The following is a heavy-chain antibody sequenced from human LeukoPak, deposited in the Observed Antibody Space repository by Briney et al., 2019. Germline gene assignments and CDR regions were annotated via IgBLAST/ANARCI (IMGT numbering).Heavy chain of an antibody. J-gene: IGHJ4*02. CDR1: GFTFSSYS. CDR3: ARAVSSGWYGYYFDY. CDR2: ISSSSSTI. V-gene: IGHV3-48*04. D-gene: IGHD6-19*01. Sequence: GGSLRLSCAASGFTFSSYSMNWVRQAPGKGLEWVSYISSSSSTIYYADSVKGRFTISRDNAKNSLYLQMNSLRAEDTAVYYCARAVSSGWYGYYFDYWGQGTLVTVSS.